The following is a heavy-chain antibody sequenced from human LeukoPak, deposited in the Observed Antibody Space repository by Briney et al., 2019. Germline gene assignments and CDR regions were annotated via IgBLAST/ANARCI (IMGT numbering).Heavy chain of an antibody. CDR2: INHSGST. J-gene: IGHJ3*02. CDR1: GGSISGYY. Sequence: SETLSLTCTVSGGSISGYYWSWIRQPPGKGLEWIGEINHSGSTNYNPSLKSRVTISVDTSKNQFSLKLSSVTAADTAVYYCARVPRRYCSSTSCPYGAFDIWGQGTMVTVSS. CDR3: ARVPRRYCSSTSCPYGAFDI. D-gene: IGHD2-2*01. V-gene: IGHV4-34*01.